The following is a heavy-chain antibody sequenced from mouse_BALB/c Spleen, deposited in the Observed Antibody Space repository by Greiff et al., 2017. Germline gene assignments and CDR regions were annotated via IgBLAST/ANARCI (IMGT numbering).Heavy chain of an antibody. D-gene: IGHD1-1*01. J-gene: IGHJ3*01. CDR1: GYTFTSYY. Sequence: QVQLQQSGAELVKPGASVKLSCKASGYTFTSYYMYWVKQRPGQGLEWIGEINPSNGGTNFNEKFKSKATLTVDKSSSTAYMQLSSLTSEDSAVYYCTGVNYGAWFAYWGQGTLVTVSA. V-gene: IGHV1S81*02. CDR3: TGVNYGAWFAY. CDR2: INPSNGGT.